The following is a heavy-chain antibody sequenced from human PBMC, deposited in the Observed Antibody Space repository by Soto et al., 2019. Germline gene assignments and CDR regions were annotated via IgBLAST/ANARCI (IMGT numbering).Heavy chain of an antibody. CDR1: GYTFTTFG. CDR2: ISAYSGNT. D-gene: IGHD2-15*01. CDR3: ARAYCSGGSCYLDY. J-gene: IGHJ4*02. Sequence: QVQLVQSGGEVKKPGAAVKVSCKASGYTFTTFGIGWVRQAPGQGLEGMGWISAYSGNTEYPQKLQGRVAMTIDTSTSTTYMELRSLRSDATDVYYCARAYCSGGSCYLDYWGQGALVTVSS. V-gene: IGHV1-18*01.